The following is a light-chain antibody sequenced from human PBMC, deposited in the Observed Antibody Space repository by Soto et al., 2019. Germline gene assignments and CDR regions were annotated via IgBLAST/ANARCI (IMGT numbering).Light chain of an antibody. Sequence: QSALTQPASVSGSPGQSITISCTGTSSDVGGYNYVSWYQQHPGKAPKLMIYDVSNRPSGVSNRFSGSKSGNTASLTISGLQAEDEADYYCSSYTSSSLLFGGGTKLTVI. V-gene: IGLV2-14*01. J-gene: IGLJ2*01. CDR2: DVS. CDR1: SSDVGGYNY. CDR3: SSYTSSSLL.